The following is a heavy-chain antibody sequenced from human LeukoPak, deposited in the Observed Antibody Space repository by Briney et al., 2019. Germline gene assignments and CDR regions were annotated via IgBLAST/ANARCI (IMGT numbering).Heavy chain of an antibody. J-gene: IGHJ3*02. V-gene: IGHV3-23*01. Sequence: GGSLRLSCAASGFTFSSYAMSWVRQARGKGLEKVSAISGSGGSTYYADSVKGRFTISRDNSKNTLYLQMNSLRAEDTAVYYCAKEDYDSSGYSIDAFDIWGQGTMVTVSS. CDR3: AKEDYDSSGYSIDAFDI. CDR2: ISGSGGST. CDR1: GFTFSSYA. D-gene: IGHD3-22*01.